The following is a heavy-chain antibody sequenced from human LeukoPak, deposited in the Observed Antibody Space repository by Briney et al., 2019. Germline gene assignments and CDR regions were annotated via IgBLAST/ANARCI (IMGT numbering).Heavy chain of an antibody. CDR2: IYHSGST. CDR3: ARDIVVVPAARAPYWYFDL. CDR1: GGSISSGGYS. J-gene: IGHJ2*01. Sequence: SETLSLTCAVSGGSISSGGYSWSWIRPPPGKGLEWIGYIYHSGSTYYNPSLKGRVTISVDRSKNQFSLKLSSVTAADTAVYYCARDIVVVPAARAPYWYFDLWGRGTLVTVSS. D-gene: IGHD2-2*01. V-gene: IGHV4-30-2*01.